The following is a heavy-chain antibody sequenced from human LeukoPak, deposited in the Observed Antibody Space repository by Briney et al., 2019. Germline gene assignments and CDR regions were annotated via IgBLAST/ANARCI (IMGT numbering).Heavy chain of an antibody. D-gene: IGHD4-23*01. V-gene: IGHV4-34*01. CDR2: INHSGST. CDR3: ARGNTVVTHRYFYL. CDR1: GGSFSGYY. Sequence: KPSETLSLSCAVYGGSFSGYYWSWIRQPPGKGLEWIGEINHSGSTNYNPSLKSRVTISVDTSKNQFSLKLSSVTAADTAVYYCARGNTVVTHRYFYLWGRGTLRTVSS. J-gene: IGHJ2*01.